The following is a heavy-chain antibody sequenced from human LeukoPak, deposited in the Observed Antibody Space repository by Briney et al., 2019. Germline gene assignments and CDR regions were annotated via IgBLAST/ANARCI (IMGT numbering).Heavy chain of an antibody. V-gene: IGHV3-21*01. D-gene: IGHD6-13*01. Sequence: GGSLRLSCAASGFTFSNFAMTWVRQAPGKGLEWVSSIVGSSSTYYADSLKGRFTISRDNAKNSLYLQMNSLRAEDTAVYYCARIGAGSSRDYWGQGTLVTVSS. CDR3: ARIGAGSSRDY. CDR1: GFTFSNFA. J-gene: IGHJ4*02. CDR2: IVGSSST.